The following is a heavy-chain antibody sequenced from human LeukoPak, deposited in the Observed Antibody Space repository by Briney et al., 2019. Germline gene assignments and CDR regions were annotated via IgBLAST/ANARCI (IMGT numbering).Heavy chain of an antibody. Sequence: GASVKVSCKASGYTFTSYYMHWVRQAPGQGLEWMGWINPNSGGTNYAQKFQGRVTMTRDTSISTAYMELSRLRSDDTAVYYCALAGVVTASGRAFDIWGQGTMVTVSS. J-gene: IGHJ3*02. D-gene: IGHD2-21*02. V-gene: IGHV1-2*02. CDR3: ALAGVVTASGRAFDI. CDR1: GYTFTSYY. CDR2: INPNSGGT.